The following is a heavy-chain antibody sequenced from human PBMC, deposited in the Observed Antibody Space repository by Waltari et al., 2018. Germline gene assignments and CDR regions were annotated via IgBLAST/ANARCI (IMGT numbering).Heavy chain of an antibody. CDR2: IYYRGSN. V-gene: IGHV4-59*11. CDR1: GGSISSHY. J-gene: IGHJ3*02. D-gene: IGHD6-6*01. Sequence: QVQLQESGPGLVKPSETLSLTCTVSGGSISSHYWSWIRQPPGKGLEWIGYIYYRGSNNDNPSLRSGVTISVDTYKTQFSLKLSSVTAADAAVYYCAREGDSSSSYAFDIWGQGTMVTVSS. CDR3: AREGDSSSSYAFDI.